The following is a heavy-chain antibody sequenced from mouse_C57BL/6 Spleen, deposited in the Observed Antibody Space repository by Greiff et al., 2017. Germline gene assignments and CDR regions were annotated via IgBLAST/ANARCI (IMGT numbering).Heavy chain of an antibody. D-gene: IGHD1-1*01. CDR2: IDPETGGT. CDR3: TRGMDYYGIYWYFDD. CDR1: GYTFTDYE. V-gene: IGHV1-15*01. J-gene: IGHJ1*03. Sequence: VQLQQSGAELVRPGASVTLSCKASGYTFTDYEMHWVKQTPVHGLEWIGAIDPETGGTAYNQKFKGKAILTADKSSSTAYMELRSLTSEDSAVYYCTRGMDYYGIYWYFDDWGTGTTVTVSS.